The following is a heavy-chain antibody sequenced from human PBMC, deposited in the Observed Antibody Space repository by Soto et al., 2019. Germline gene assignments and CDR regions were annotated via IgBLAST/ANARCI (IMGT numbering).Heavy chain of an antibody. CDR2: IYYSGST. D-gene: IGHD3-3*01. V-gene: IGHV4-61*01. Sequence: SETLSLTCTVSCGSVSSGSYYWSWIRQPPGKGLEWIGYIYYSGSTNYNPSLKSRVTISVDTSTNQFSLKLSSVTAADTAVYYCARGGGDYDFWSGYFSPFGDYYYGMDVWGQGTTVTVSS. CDR3: ARGGGDYDFWSGYFSPFGDYYYGMDV. CDR1: CGSVSSGSYY. J-gene: IGHJ6*02.